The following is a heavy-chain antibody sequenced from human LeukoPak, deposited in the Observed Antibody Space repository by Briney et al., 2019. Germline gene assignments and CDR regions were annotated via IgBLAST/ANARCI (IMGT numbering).Heavy chain of an antibody. Sequence: ASVKVSCKASGYTFTSYYMHWVRQAPGQGLEWMGIINPSGGSTSYAQKFQGRVTMTRDTSTSTVYMELSSLRSADTAVYYCARGAAYTAMVTDDYFDYWGQGTLVTVSS. CDR1: GYTFTSYY. CDR2: INPSGGST. J-gene: IGHJ4*02. D-gene: IGHD5-18*01. CDR3: ARGAAYTAMVTDDYFDY. V-gene: IGHV1-46*01.